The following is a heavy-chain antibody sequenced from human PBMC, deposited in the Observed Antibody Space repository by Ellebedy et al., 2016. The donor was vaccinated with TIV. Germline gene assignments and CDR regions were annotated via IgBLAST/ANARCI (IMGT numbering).Heavy chain of an antibody. V-gene: IGHV3-23*01. CDR3: AKGEFGSGWPV. D-gene: IGHD6-19*01. CDR2: INKGGDST. Sequence: GESLKISCAASGFTFSNYAMNWVRQAPGKGLEWVSGINKGGDSTDYTVSVRSRFTISRDKSKNTLYLQVNSLRAEDTAVYYCAKGEFGSGWPVWGQGTLVTVSS. J-gene: IGHJ4*02. CDR1: GFTFSNYA.